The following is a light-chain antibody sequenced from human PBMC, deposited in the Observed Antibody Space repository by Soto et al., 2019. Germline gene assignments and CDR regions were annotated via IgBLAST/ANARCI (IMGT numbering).Light chain of an antibody. Sequence: AIQLTQSPSSLSASVGDRVTITCRASQGISSALAWFQQRPGKPPKLLIYDASSLESGVPSRFGGSGSGTDFTLTISSLQPEDFAPYYCQHFSTYPLTFGQGPKVEIK. CDR1: QGISSA. J-gene: IGKJ1*01. V-gene: IGKV1-13*02. CDR3: QHFSTYPLT. CDR2: DAS.